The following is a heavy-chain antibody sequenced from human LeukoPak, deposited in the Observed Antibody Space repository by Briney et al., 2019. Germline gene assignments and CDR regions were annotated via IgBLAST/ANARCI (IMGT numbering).Heavy chain of an antibody. J-gene: IGHJ4*02. CDR2: ISSGSSYT. D-gene: IGHD1-26*01. Sequence: PGGSLRLSCAASGFNFSDYYMSWIRQAPGKGLEWVSYISSGSSYTNYADSVKGRFTISRDNAKNSLYLQMNSLRPEDTAVYYCASGRSPDYWGQGTLVTVSS. CDR1: GFNFSDYY. CDR3: ASGRSPDY. V-gene: IGHV3-11*03.